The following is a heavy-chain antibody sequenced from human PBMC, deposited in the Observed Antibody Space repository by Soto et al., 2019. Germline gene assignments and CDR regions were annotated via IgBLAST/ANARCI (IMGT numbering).Heavy chain of an antibody. Sequence: GSLRLSCAASGFTVSGNYMTWVRQAPGKGLDWVSVIYSSGSTYYADSVKGRFTISRDNAKNTLYLQMNSLRAEDTAVYYCASAANYDFWSGSLDYWGQGTLVTVSS. V-gene: IGHV3-66*01. D-gene: IGHD3-3*01. CDR1: GFTVSGNY. CDR3: ASAANYDFWSGSLDY. CDR2: IYSSGST. J-gene: IGHJ4*02.